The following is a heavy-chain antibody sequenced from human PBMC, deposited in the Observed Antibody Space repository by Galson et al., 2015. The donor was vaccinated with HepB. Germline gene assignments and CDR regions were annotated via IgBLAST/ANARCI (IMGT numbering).Heavy chain of an antibody. Sequence: SVKVSCKASGYTFTSYYMHWVRQAPGQGLEWMGIINPSGGSTSYAQKFQGRVTMTRDTSTSTAYMELSSLRSEDTAVYCCARAGTRGCFDLWGRGTLVTVSS. CDR2: INPSGGST. V-gene: IGHV1-46*01. CDR1: GYTFTSYY. CDR3: ARAGTRGCFDL. D-gene: IGHD3-10*01. J-gene: IGHJ2*01.